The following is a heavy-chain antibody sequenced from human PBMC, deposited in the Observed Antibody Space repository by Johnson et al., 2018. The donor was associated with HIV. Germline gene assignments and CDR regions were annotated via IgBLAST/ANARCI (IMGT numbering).Heavy chain of an antibody. CDR3: AGGAAGGDAFDI. Sequence: QVQLVESGGGLVQPGRSLRLSCAASGFTFSNYAMHWVRQAPGKGLEWVAVISFDGTKRYYADSVKGRFTISRDDSKNTLFLQMNSLRAEGTALYYCAGGAAGGDAFDIWGQGTMVTVSS. CDR2: ISFDGTKR. J-gene: IGHJ3*02. V-gene: IGHV3-30-3*01. CDR1: GFTFSNYA. D-gene: IGHD1-26*01.